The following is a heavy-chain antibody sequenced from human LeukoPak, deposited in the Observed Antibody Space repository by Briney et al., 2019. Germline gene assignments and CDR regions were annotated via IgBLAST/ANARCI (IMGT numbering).Heavy chain of an antibody. CDR3: ARQSNSGYRVDP. Sequence: PSETLSLTCTVSGGSISTTNSYWGWIRQPPGKGLEWIGSISYSGSTYSIPSLKSRLTISVDTSKNQFSLKLSSVTAADTAVYYCARQSNSGYRVDPWGQGTLVTVSS. CDR1: GGSISTTNSY. V-gene: IGHV4-39*01. CDR2: ISYSGST. J-gene: IGHJ5*02. D-gene: IGHD5-18*01.